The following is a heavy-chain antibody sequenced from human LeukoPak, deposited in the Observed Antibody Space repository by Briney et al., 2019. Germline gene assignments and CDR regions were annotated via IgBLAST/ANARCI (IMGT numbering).Heavy chain of an antibody. J-gene: IGHJ4*02. V-gene: IGHV4-59*08. CDR3: ARLVGDGDSSSWYVGTSDYFDY. CDR2: IYYSGST. CDR1: GGSISSYY. D-gene: IGHD6-13*01. Sequence: PSETLSLTCTVSGGSISSYYWSWIRQPPGKGLEWIGDIYYSGSTNYNPSLKSRVTISVDTSKNQFSLKLSSVTAAATAVYYCARLVGDGDSSSWYVGTSDYFDYWGQGTLVTVSS.